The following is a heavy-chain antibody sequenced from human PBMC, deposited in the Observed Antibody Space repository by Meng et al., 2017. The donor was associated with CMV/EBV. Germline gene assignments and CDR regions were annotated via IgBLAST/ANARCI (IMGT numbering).Heavy chain of an antibody. CDR3: ARDLNGPYNWFDP. D-gene: IGHD2-8*01. V-gene: IGHV1-2*02. J-gene: IGHJ5*02. CDR1: GYTYNGYY. Sequence: CKACGYTYNGYYMRWVRQAPGEGLEWMGWINTNSGGTNYAQKFQGRVTMTRDTYISTAYMELSRLRSDDTAVYYCARDLNGPYNWFDPWGQGTLVTVSS. CDR2: INTNSGGT.